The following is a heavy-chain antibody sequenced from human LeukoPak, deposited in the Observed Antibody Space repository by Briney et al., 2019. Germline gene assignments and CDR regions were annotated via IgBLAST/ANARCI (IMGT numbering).Heavy chain of an antibody. J-gene: IGHJ6*02. CDR3: ARIVVVVAALYGMDV. CDR2: IYYSGST. Sequence: PSETLSLTCTVSGGSISSSSYYWGWIRQPPGKGLEWIGSIYYSGSTYYNPSLKSRVTITVDTSKNQFSLKLSSVTAADTAVYYCARIVVVVAALYGMDVWGQGTTVTVSS. V-gene: IGHV4-39*07. CDR1: GGSISSSSYY. D-gene: IGHD2-15*01.